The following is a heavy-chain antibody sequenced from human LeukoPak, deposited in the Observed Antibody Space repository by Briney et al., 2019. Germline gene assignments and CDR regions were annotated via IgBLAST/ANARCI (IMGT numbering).Heavy chain of an antibody. Sequence: GGSLRLSCAASGFTLRDYYMSWIRQAPGKGLEWISYMSSTGNTIYYAESVKGRFTVSRDSANNSMSLQMTSLRAEDSAVYYCARSSGYFMYFDLWGRDILVTVSS. CDR2: MSSTGNTI. CDR3: ARSSGYFMYFDL. V-gene: IGHV3-11*04. J-gene: IGHJ2*01. D-gene: IGHD5-18*01. CDR1: GFTLRDYY.